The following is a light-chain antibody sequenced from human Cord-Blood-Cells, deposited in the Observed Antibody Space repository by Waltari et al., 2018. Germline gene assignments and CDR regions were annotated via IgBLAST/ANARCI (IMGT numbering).Light chain of an antibody. V-gene: IGKV1-39*01. CDR3: QQSYSTPYT. J-gene: IGKJ2*01. CDR2: AAS. Sequence: DIQMIQSPSSLSASVGDSVTITCRASQSISSYLNWYKQKPGKAPKLLIYAASSLQSGVPSRFSGSGSGTDFTLTISSLQPEDFATYYCQQSYSTPYTFGQGTKLEIK. CDR1: QSISSY.